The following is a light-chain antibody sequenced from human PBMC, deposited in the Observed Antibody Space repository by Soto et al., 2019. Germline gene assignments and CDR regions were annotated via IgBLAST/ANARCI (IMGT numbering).Light chain of an antibody. CDR2: GAS. Sequence: EIVLTQSPGTLSLSPGERATLSCRASQSVSSSYLAWYQQKPGQAPRLLIYGASSRATGIPDRFSGRGSGTDFTLTISRLETEDFAVYYCQQYGSSLITFGQGTRLEMK. CDR3: QQYGSSLIT. CDR1: QSVSSSY. V-gene: IGKV3-20*01. J-gene: IGKJ5*01.